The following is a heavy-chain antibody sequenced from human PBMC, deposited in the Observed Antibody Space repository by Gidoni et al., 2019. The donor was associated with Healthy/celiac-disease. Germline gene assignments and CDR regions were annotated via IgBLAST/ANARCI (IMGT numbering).Heavy chain of an antibody. D-gene: IGHD3-3*01. J-gene: IGHJ4*02. V-gene: IGHV3-48*02. CDR2: ISSSSSTI. CDR3: ARQLRFWEVHDY. CDR1: GSTFSSYS. Sequence: EVQLVESGGGLVQPGGSLRLSCAADGSTFSSYSMNWVRQAPGKGLEWVSDISSSSSTIYYAHSVKGRFSISRDNAKNSLYLQMNSLRDEATAVYYCARQLRFWEVHDYWGQGTLVTVSS.